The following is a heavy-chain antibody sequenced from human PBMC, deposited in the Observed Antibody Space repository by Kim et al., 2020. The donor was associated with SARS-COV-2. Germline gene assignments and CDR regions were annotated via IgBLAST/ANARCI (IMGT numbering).Heavy chain of an antibody. Sequence: GGSLRLSCAASGFTFSSYGMHWVRQAPGKGLEWVAVIWYDGSNKYYADSVKGRFTISRDNSKNTLYLQMNSLRAEDTAVYYCARDGDHYDFWSGYWVDYWGQGTLVTVSS. CDR1: GFTFSSYG. J-gene: IGHJ4*02. V-gene: IGHV3-33*01. CDR2: IWYDGSNK. D-gene: IGHD3-3*01. CDR3: ARDGDHYDFWSGYWVDY.